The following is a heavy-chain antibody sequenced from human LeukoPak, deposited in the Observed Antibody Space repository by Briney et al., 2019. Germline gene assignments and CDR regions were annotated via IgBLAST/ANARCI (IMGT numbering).Heavy chain of an antibody. J-gene: IGHJ4*02. Sequence: GASVKVSCKASGYTFTGYYMHWVRQAPGQGLEWMGWINPNSGGTNYAQKFQGRVTMTRDTPISTAYMELSRLRSDDTAVYYCARDSGDGYITVLDYWGQGTLVTVSS. CDR1: GYTFTGYY. CDR3: ARDSGDGYITVLDY. V-gene: IGHV1-2*02. D-gene: IGHD5-24*01. CDR2: INPNSGGT.